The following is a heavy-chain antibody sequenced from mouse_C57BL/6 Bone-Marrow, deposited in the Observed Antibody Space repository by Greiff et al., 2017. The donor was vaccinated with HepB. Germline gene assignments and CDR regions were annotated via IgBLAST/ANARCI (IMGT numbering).Heavy chain of an antibody. D-gene: IGHD1-1*01. CDR2: ISDGGSYT. V-gene: IGHV5-4*01. CDR3: VTTWFAY. CDR1: GFTFSSYA. J-gene: IGHJ3*01. Sequence: DVHLVESGGGLVKPGGSLKLSCAASGFTFSSYAMSWVRQTPEKRLEWVATISDGGSYTYYPDNVKGRFTISRDNAKNNLYLQMSHLKSEDTAMYYCVTTWFAYWGQGTLVTVSA.